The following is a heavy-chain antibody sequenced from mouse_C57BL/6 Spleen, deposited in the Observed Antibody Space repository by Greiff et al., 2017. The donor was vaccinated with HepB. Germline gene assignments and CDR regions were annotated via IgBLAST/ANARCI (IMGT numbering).Heavy chain of an antibody. J-gene: IGHJ1*03. Sequence: EVQLQQSGPGLVKPSQSLSLTCSVTGYSITSGYYWNWIRQFPGNKLEWMGYISYDGSNNYNPSLKNRISITRDTSKNQFFLKLNSVTTEDTATYYCARGDGYWDYWYFDVWGTGTTVTVSS. CDR1: GYSITSGYY. CDR2: ISYDGSN. V-gene: IGHV3-6*01. D-gene: IGHD2-3*01. CDR3: ARGDGYWDYWYFDV.